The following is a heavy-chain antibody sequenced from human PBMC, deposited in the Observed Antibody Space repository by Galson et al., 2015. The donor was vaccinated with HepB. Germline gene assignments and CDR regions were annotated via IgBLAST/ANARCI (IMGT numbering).Heavy chain of an antibody. CDR2: ISSSSTI. V-gene: IGHV3-48*01. CDR3: ARGDSRFDY. J-gene: IGHJ4*02. CDR1: GFTFSSYS. D-gene: IGHD4-11*01. Sequence: SLRLSCAASGFTFSSYSMDWVRQAPGKGLEWVSYISSSSTIYYADSVKGRFTISRDNAKNSLYLQMNSLRAEDTAVYYCARGDSRFDYWGQGTLVTVSS.